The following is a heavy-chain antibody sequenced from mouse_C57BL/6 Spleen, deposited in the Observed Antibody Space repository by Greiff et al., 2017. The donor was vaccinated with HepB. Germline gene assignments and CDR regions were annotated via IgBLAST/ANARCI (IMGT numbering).Heavy chain of an antibody. CDR1: GFTFSSYA. CDR3: ARDRNPPYFDY. Sequence: DVHLVESGGGLVKPGGSLKLSCAASGFTFSSYAMSWVRQTPEKRLEWVATISDGGSYTYYPDNVKGRFTISRDNAKNNLYLQMSHLKSEDTAMYYCARDRNPPYFDYWGQGTTLTVSS. CDR2: ISDGGSYT. V-gene: IGHV5-4*01. J-gene: IGHJ2*01.